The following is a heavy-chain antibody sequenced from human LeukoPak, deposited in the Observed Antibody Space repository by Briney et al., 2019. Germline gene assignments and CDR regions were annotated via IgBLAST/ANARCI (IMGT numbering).Heavy chain of an antibody. CDR2: ISGSGGST. V-gene: IGHV3-23*01. CDR1: GFTFSSYA. D-gene: IGHD4-23*01. J-gene: IGHJ4*02. CDR3: AKTTTVVTPSDY. Sequence: QPGGPLRLSCAAPGFTFSSYAMSWVRQAPGKGLEWVSAISGSGGSTYYADSVKGRFTISRDNSKNTLYLQMNSLRAEDTAVYYCAKTTTVVTPSDYWGQGTLVTVSS.